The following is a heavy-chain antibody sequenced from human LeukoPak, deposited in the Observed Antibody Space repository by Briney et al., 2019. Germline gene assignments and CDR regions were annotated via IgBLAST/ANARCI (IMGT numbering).Heavy chain of an antibody. Sequence: GGSLRLSCAASGFTLSSYAMRWVRQAPGKGLEWVSAISGSGGSTYYADSVKGRFTISRDNSKNTLYLQMNSLRAEDTAVYYCAKSSGWYYYYGMDVWGQGTTVTVSS. J-gene: IGHJ6*02. CDR3: AKSSGWYYYYGMDV. D-gene: IGHD6-19*01. V-gene: IGHV3-23*01. CDR1: GFTLSSYA. CDR2: ISGSGGST.